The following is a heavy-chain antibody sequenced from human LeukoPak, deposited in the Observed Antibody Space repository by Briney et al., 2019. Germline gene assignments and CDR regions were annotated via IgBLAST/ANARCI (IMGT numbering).Heavy chain of an antibody. CDR2: IYYSGST. J-gene: IGHJ5*02. V-gene: IGHV4-39*01. Sequence: ASETLSLTCTVSGGSISSSSYYWGWIRQPPGKGQEWIGSIYYSGSTYYNPSLKSRVTISVDTSKNQFSLKLSSVTAADTGVYYCARHVPGAAGILRWFDPWGQGTLVTVSS. D-gene: IGHD6-13*01. CDR3: ARHVPGAAGILRWFDP. CDR1: GGSISSSSYY.